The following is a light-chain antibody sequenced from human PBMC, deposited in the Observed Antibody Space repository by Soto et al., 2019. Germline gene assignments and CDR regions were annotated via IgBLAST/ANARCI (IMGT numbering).Light chain of an antibody. CDR1: QSVSNIY. J-gene: IGKJ2*01. V-gene: IGKV3-20*01. Sequence: EIVLTQSPDMLSLSPGERATLSCRASQSVSNIYLAWYQQRPSQAPRLLIYGASSRATGIPDRFSGRGSGTDFTLTISRLEPEDFAVYYCQQYGRSPFTFGQGTKLEIK. CDR2: GAS. CDR3: QQYGRSPFT.